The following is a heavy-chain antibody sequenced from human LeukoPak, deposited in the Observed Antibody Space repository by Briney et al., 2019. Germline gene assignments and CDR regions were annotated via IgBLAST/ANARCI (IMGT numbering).Heavy chain of an antibody. Sequence: PGGSLTLSCAGSGFTFNNYVMMWLPQAPGQGLVGVSTVSATGSKTYYAVSVKGRFTIPRDNCRASLYLQMNSLRAAAAAISYCARPSSGSGLNWLAPWGQGTLVAVSS. J-gene: IGHJ5*02. D-gene: IGHD3-10*01. CDR1: GFTFNNYV. CDR2: VSATGSKT. V-gene: IGHV3-23*01. CDR3: ARPSSGSGLNWLAP.